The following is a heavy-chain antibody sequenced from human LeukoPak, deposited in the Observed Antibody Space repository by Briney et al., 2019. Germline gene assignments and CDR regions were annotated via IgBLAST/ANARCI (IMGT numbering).Heavy chain of an antibody. CDR1: GFTFSSYG. D-gene: IGHD6-19*01. CDR3: ARDWGIAVAGTSDY. V-gene: IGHV3-30*02. Sequence: GGSLRLSCAASGFTFSSYGMHWVRQAPGKGLEWVAFIRYDGSNKYYADSVKGRFTISRDNAKNSLYLQMNSLRAEDTAVYYCARDWGIAVAGTSDYWGQGTLVTVSS. J-gene: IGHJ4*02. CDR2: IRYDGSNK.